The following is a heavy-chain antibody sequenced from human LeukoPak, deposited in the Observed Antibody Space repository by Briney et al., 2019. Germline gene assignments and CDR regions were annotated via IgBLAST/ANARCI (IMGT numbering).Heavy chain of an antibody. J-gene: IGHJ4*02. D-gene: IGHD6-19*01. Sequence: PGGSLRLSCTVSGFTVSSNSMSWVRQAPGKGLEWVSFIYSGTIHYSDSVKGRFTISRDNSKNTLYLQMNSLRAEDTAVYYCARDYSGWYLFDYWGQGTLVTVSS. CDR2: IYSGTI. CDR1: GFTVSSNS. V-gene: IGHV3-53*01. CDR3: ARDYSGWYLFDY.